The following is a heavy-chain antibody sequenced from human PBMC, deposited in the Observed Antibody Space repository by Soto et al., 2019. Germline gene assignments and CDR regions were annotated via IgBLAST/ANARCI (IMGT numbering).Heavy chain of an antibody. J-gene: IGHJ4*02. Sequence: QVQLVQSGAEVKKPGSSMKVSCKASGGTFNTFAISWVRQSTGQGLEWMGGIIPVLGPAFYAPKFQGRVTITAEKSTTTSSFELSNLTSEDTAVYYCARAATRYFDYWGQGTLVTVS. CDR3: ARAATRYFDY. V-gene: IGHV1-69*06. CDR1: GGTFNTFA. CDR2: IIPVLGPA.